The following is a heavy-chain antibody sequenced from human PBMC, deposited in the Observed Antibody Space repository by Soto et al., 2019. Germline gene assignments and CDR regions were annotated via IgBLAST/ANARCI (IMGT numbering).Heavy chain of an antibody. CDR3: ADMRGQWLPRD. Sequence: QLQLQESGPGLVEPSETLSLTCTVSGGSISGSDYYWAWLRQPPGKGLEWPGTIYRTGTAYYNPSLKSRVTLSVDPSKNQFFLILNSVSAADTAVYFCADMRGQWLPRDWGQGTLVTVSS. CDR1: GGSISGSDYY. J-gene: IGHJ4*02. D-gene: IGHD6-19*01. CDR2: IYRTGTA. V-gene: IGHV4-39*01.